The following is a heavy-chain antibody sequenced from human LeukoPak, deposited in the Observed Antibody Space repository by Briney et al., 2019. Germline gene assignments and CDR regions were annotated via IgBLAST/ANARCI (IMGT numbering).Heavy chain of an antibody. CDR3: ARGRYSSSWDY. V-gene: IGHV4-59*01. J-gene: IGHJ4*02. D-gene: IGHD6-13*01. CDR2: IYYSGST. Sequence: PSETLSLTCTVSGGSISSYYWSWIRQPPGKGLEWIGYIYYSGSTNYNPSLKSRVTISVDTSKNQFSLKLSSVTAADTAVYYCARGRYSSSWDYWGQGTLVTVSS. CDR1: GGSISSYY.